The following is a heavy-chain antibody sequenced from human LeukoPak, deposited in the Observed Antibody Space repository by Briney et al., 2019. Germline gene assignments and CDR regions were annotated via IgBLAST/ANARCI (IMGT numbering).Heavy chain of an antibody. CDR2: ISSSGSTI. D-gene: IGHD6-19*01. CDR3: ARDWGSGRDY. Sequence: GGSLRLSCAASGFTFSYAWMSWVRQAPGKGLEWVSYISSSGSTIYYADSVKGRFTISRDNAKNSLYLQMNSLRAEDTAVYYCARDWGSGRDYWGQGTLVTVSS. J-gene: IGHJ4*02. CDR1: GFTFSYAW. V-gene: IGHV3-11*04.